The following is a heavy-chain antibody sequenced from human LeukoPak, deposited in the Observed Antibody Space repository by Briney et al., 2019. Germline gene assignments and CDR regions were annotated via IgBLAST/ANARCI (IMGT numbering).Heavy chain of an antibody. V-gene: IGHV1-69*05. CDR3: ARVPLEYSSSSGDFDY. Sequence: SVKVSCKASGGTLSSYAISWVRQAPGQGLEWMGGIIPIFGTANYAQKFQGRVTITTDESTSTAYMELSSLRSEDTAVYYCARVPLEYSSSSGDFDYWGQGTLVTVSS. CDR1: GGTLSSYA. CDR2: IIPIFGTA. J-gene: IGHJ4*02. D-gene: IGHD6-6*01.